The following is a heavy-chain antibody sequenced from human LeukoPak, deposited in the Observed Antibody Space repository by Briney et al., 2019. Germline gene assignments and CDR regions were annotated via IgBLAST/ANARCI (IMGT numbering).Heavy chain of an antibody. CDR1: GGSFSGYY. J-gene: IGHJ4*02. CDR2: VNHSGST. D-gene: IGHD2-21*02. CDR3: ASNPLTYCGGDCSTLTDY. Sequence: KSSETLSLTCAVYGGSFSGYYWSWIGQPPGKGLEWIGEVNHSGSTNYNPSLKSRVSISVDTSKNQFSLKLSSVTAADTAVYYCASNPLTYCGGDCSTLTDYWGQGTLVTVSS. V-gene: IGHV4-34*01.